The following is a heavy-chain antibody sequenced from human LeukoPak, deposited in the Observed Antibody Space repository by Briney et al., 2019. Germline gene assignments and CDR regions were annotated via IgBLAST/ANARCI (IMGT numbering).Heavy chain of an antibody. J-gene: IGHJ4*02. CDR3: AKGGYSYGYGFFPTDY. Sequence: GGSLRLSCAASGFTFSSYGMHWVRQAPGKGLEWVAVISYDGSNKYYADSVKGRFTISRDNSKNTLYLQMNSLRAEDTAVYYCAKGGYSYGYGFFPTDYWGQGTLVTVSS. D-gene: IGHD5-18*01. CDR1: GFTFSSYG. CDR2: ISYDGSNK. V-gene: IGHV3-30*18.